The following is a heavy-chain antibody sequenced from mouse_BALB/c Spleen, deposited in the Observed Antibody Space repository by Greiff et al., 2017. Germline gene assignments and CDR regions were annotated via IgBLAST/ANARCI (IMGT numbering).Heavy chain of an antibody. CDR2: ISTYYGDA. CDR3: ARREVRGYFDY. J-gene: IGHJ2*01. V-gene: IGHV1S137*01. Sequence: VQLQQSGAELVRPGVSVKISCKGSGYTFTDYAMHWVKQSHAKSLEWIGVISTYYGDASYNQKFKGKATMTVDKSSSTAYMELARLTSEDSAIYYCARREVRGYFDYWGQGTTLTVSS. D-gene: IGHD2-14*01. CDR1: GYTFTDYA.